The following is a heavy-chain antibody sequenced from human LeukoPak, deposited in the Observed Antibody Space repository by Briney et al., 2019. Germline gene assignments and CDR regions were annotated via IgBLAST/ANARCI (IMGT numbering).Heavy chain of an antibody. V-gene: IGHV3-74*01. CDR2: ISNDGSTT. CDR1: GFTFSDYW. CDR3: ARDCGSTGCDY. Sequence: EGSLRLSCAASGFTFSDYWMHWVRQAPGKGLVWVSRISNDGSTTIYADSVRGRFTISRDNAKNTLYLQMNSLRAEDTAVYYCARDCGSTGCDYWGQGTLVTVSS. D-gene: IGHD2-2*01. J-gene: IGHJ4*02.